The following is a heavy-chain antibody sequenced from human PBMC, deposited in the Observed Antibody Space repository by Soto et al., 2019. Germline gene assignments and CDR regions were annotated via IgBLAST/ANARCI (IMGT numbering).Heavy chain of an antibody. CDR3: ARVETCSSTSCYSVFDY. Sequence: EVQLVESGGALVQPGGSLRLSCAASGFTFSNYWMQWVRQAPGKGLVWVSRINSDGSSTNYADSAKGRFTISRDNTKNTLYLQMNSLRAEDTAVYYCARVETCSSTSCYSVFDYWGQGTLVTVSS. V-gene: IGHV3-74*01. CDR2: INSDGSST. D-gene: IGHD2-2*01. J-gene: IGHJ4*02. CDR1: GFTFSNYW.